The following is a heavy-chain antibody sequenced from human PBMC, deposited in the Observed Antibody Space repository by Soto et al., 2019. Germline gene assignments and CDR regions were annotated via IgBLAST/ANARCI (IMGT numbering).Heavy chain of an antibody. Sequence: VASVKVSCKASGFTFTSSAVQWVRQARGQRLEWIGWIVVGSGNTNYAQKFQERVTITRDMSTSTAYMELSSLRSEDTAVYYCAAAEIDGSYVTFAFDPWGQGTLVTVSS. CDR2: IVVGSGNT. D-gene: IGHD1-26*01. V-gene: IGHV1-58*01. CDR3: AAAEIDGSYVTFAFDP. J-gene: IGHJ5*02. CDR1: GFTFTSSA.